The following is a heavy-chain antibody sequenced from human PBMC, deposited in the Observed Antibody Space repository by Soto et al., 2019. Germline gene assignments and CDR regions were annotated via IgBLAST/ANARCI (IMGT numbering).Heavy chain of an antibody. J-gene: IGHJ6*02. V-gene: IGHV3-66*01. CDR1: GFTVSSNY. CDR3: ARSKMRALDV. Sequence: EVQLVESGGGLVQPGGSLRLSCAASGFTVSSNYMSWVRQAPGKGLEWVSVIYSGGSTYYADSVKGRFTISRDNSKSTLYLQMNSLRAEDTAVYYGARSKMRALDVWGQGTTVTVSS. CDR2: IYSGGST.